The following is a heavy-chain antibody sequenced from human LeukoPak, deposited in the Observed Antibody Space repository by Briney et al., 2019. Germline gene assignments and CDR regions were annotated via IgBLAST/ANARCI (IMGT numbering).Heavy chain of an antibody. J-gene: IGHJ4*02. CDR2: ISSSSSYI. Sequence: GGSLRLSCAASGFTFSSYSMNWVRQAPGKGLEWVSSISSSSSYIYYADSVKGRFTISRDNSKNTLYLQMNSLRAEDTAVYYCARIPTGGYCSSTSCYGSYFDYWGQGTLVTVSS. V-gene: IGHV3-21*01. CDR1: GFTFSSYS. CDR3: ARIPTGGYCSSTSCYGSYFDY. D-gene: IGHD2-2*01.